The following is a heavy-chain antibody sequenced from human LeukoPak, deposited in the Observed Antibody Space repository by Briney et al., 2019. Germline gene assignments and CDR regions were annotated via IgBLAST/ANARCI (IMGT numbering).Heavy chain of an antibody. CDR3: AREERYYYGSGAAVY. Sequence: GASVKVSCKASGYTFTSYGISWVRQAPGQGLEWMGWISAYNGNTNYAQKLQGRVTMTTDTSTSTAYMELRSLRSDDTAVYYCAREERYYYGSGAAVYWGQGTLVTVSS. CDR2: ISAYNGNT. CDR1: GYTFTSYG. J-gene: IGHJ4*02. D-gene: IGHD3-10*01. V-gene: IGHV1-18*01.